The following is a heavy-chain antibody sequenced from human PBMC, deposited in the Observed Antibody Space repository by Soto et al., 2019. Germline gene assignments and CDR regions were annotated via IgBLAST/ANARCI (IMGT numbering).Heavy chain of an antibody. Sequence: EVQLVESGGGLVQPGGSLRLSCAASGFTFSSYWMHWIRQAPGKGLVWVSRINSDGSATNYADSVKGRFTISRDNAKNTLDLQMNSLRAEDTAVYYCHASGSPDYWGQGTLVTVSS. D-gene: IGHD3-10*01. CDR3: HASGSPDY. CDR2: INSDGSAT. V-gene: IGHV3-74*01. CDR1: GFTFSSYW. J-gene: IGHJ4*02.